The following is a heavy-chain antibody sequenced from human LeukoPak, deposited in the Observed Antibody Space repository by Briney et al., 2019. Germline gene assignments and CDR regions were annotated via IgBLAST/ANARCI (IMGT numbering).Heavy chain of an antibody. Sequence: GGSLRLSCAASGFTFSSYGMHWVRQAPGKGLEWVAFIRYDGSNKYYADSVKGRFTISRDNSKNTLYLQMNSLRAEDTAVYYCAKDRLTEDILTVYYYWGQGTLVTVSS. CDR2: IRYDGSNK. CDR1: GFTFSSYG. CDR3: AKDRLTEDILTVYYY. D-gene: IGHD3-9*01. J-gene: IGHJ4*02. V-gene: IGHV3-30*02.